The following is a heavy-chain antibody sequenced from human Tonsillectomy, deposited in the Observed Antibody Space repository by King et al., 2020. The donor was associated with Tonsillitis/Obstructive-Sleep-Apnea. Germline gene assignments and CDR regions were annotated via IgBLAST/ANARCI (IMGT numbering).Heavy chain of an antibody. V-gene: IGHV3-21*01. CDR3: ASCDYADAFDI. CDR2: ISSSSSYI. D-gene: IGHD3-16*01. Sequence: VQLVESGGGLVKPGGSLKLSCAASGFTFSSYSMNWVRQAPGKGLEWVSSISSSSSYIYYADSVKGQFTISRDNAKNSLYLQMNSLRAEDTAVYYCASCDYADAFDIWGQGTMVTVSS. CDR1: GFTFSSYS. J-gene: IGHJ3*02.